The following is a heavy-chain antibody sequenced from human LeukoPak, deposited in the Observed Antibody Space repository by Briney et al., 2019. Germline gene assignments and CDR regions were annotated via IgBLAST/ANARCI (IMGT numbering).Heavy chain of an antibody. CDR3: ARDGLAVAGGAFDY. D-gene: IGHD6-19*01. CDR2: IYYSGST. J-gene: IGHJ4*02. V-gene: IGHV4-59*12. Sequence: SETLSLTCTVSGGSISSYYWSWIRQPPGKGLEWIGYIYYSGSTNYNPSLKSRVTISVDTSKNQFSLKLSSVTAADTAVYYCARDGLAVAGGAFDYWGQGTLVTVSS. CDR1: GGSISSYY.